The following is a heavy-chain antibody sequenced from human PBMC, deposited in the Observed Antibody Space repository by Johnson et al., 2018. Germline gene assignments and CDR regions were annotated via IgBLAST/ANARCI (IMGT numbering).Heavy chain of an antibody. J-gene: IGHJ1*01. CDR1: GYSFTRYA. CDR3: ARDPAGIPSTNEYFHH. CDR2: INTVNGAT. Sequence: QVQLVQSGAEVKKPGASVKVSCKASGYSFTRYAMHWVLQPPGQTLEWMGWINTVNGATKYSQNFQGRVTITRDTPAGTAYMELSNLRSEETAVNYCARDPAGIPSTNEYFHHWGQGSLVNVSS. D-gene: IGHD2-21*01. V-gene: IGHV1-3*04.